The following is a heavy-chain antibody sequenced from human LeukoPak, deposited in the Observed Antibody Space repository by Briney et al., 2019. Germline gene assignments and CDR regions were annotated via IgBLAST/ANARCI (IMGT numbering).Heavy chain of an antibody. Sequence: PSETLSLTCAVYGGSFSGYYWSWIRQPPGKGLEWIGEINHSGSTNYNPSLKSRVTISVDTSKNQFSLKLSSVTAADTAVYYCARGRSYGYIYWGQGTLVTVSS. CDR1: GGSFSGYY. D-gene: IGHD5-18*01. CDR3: ARGRSYGYIY. CDR2: INHSGST. J-gene: IGHJ4*02. V-gene: IGHV4-34*01.